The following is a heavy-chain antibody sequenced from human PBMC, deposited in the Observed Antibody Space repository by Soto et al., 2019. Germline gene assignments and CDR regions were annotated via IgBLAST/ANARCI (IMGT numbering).Heavy chain of an antibody. Sequence: QVQLVQSWAEVKKPGASVKVSCKASGYTFTSYAMHWVHQAPGQRLEWMGWINAGNGNTKYSQKFQGRVTITRDTSASTAYMELSSLRSEDTAVYYCARDRSDNSNSYDAFDIWGQGTMVTVSS. J-gene: IGHJ3*02. D-gene: IGHD1-20*01. V-gene: IGHV1-3*01. CDR3: ARDRSDNSNSYDAFDI. CDR2: INAGNGNT. CDR1: GYTFTSYA.